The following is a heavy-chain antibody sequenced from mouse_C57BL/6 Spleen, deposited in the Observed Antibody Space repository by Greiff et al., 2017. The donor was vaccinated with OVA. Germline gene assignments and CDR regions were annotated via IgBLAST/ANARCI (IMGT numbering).Heavy chain of an antibody. V-gene: IGHV1-22*01. Sequence: EVQLQQSGPELVKPGASVKMSCKASGYTFTDYNMHWVKQSHGKSLEWIGYINPNNGGTSYNQKFKGKATLTVNKSSSTAYMELRSLTSEDSAVYYCARSIRSATVVAYYAMDYWGQGTSVTVSS. D-gene: IGHD1-1*01. CDR3: ARSIRSATVVAYYAMDY. J-gene: IGHJ4*01. CDR2: INPNNGGT. CDR1: GYTFTDYN.